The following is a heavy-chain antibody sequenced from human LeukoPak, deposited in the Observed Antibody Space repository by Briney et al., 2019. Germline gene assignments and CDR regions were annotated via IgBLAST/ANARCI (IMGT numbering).Heavy chain of an antibody. D-gene: IGHD6-19*01. V-gene: IGHV4-34*01. CDR2: INHSGST. CDR3: ARGKQWLAY. J-gene: IGHJ4*01. CDR1: GGSFSGYY. Sequence: PSETLSLTCAVYGGSFSGYYWSWIRQPPGKGLEWIGEINHSGSTNYNPSLKSRVTISVDTSKNQFSLKLSSVTAADTAVYYCARGKQWLAYWGHGTLVTVSS.